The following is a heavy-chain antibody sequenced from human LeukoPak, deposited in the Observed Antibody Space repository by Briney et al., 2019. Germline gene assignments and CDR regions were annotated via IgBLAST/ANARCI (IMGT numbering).Heavy chain of an antibody. Sequence: SETLSLTCIVSGRSITRGGYYWSWIRQHPGKGLEWIGYIYHSGSTYYSPSLKSRITISVDTSKNQFSLNLSSVTAADTAVYYCARVPMGASYYYMDVWGKGTTVTVSS. J-gene: IGHJ6*03. CDR1: GRSITRGGYY. CDR2: IYHSGST. V-gene: IGHV4-31*03. CDR3: ARVPMGASYYYMDV. D-gene: IGHD1-26*01.